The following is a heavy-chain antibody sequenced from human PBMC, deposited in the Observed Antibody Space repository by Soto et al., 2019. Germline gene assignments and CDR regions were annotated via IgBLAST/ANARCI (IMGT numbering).Heavy chain of an antibody. CDR3: ARDSESMPWSYYYYYMAV. D-gene: IGHD1-1*01. Sequence: PGGSLRLSSAATGFTFTSYSMNWVRQAQEKGLEWVSSISSSSSYIYYADSVKGRFTISRDKAKNSLYLQMNSLRAEDTAVYYCARDSESMPWSYYYYYMAVWGKGTTVTVSS. CDR2: ISSSSSYI. V-gene: IGHV3-21*01. J-gene: IGHJ6*03. CDR1: GFTFTSYS.